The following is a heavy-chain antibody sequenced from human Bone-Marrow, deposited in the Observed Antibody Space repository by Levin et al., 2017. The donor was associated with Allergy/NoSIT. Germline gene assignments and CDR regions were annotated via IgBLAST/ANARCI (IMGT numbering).Heavy chain of an antibody. V-gene: IGHV3-23*01. CDR3: GKETPGSGWYTTDD. Sequence: ETLSLTCAASGFTFSNYAMSWVRHAPGKGLEWISAIATGGRTYYADSVKGRFSTSRDNSKNTRSLLMNNLRGEDTAVDYCGKETPGSGWYTTDDWGQGTLVTVSS. D-gene: IGHD6-19*01. J-gene: IGHJ4*01. CDR1: GFTFSNYA. CDR2: IATGGRT.